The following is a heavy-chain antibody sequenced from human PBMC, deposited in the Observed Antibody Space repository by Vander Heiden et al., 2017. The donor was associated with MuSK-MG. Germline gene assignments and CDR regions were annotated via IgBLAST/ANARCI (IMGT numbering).Heavy chain of an antibody. Sequence: EVQLVESGGGLVQPGGSLRLPCAASGFPFSSFAMSGVRQAPGKGLEWVSAISGSGGSTYYADSAKGRFTISRDNSKNTLYLQMNSLRAEDTAVYYCAKWYGSSGYQPHYYYYGMDVWGQGTTVTVSS. J-gene: IGHJ6*02. CDR3: AKWYGSSGYQPHYYYYGMDV. CDR2: ISGSGGST. CDR1: GFPFSSFA. D-gene: IGHD3-22*01. V-gene: IGHV3-23*04.